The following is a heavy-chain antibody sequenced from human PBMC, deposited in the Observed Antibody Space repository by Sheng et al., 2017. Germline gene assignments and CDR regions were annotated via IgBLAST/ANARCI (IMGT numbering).Heavy chain of an antibody. Sequence: QVHLQESGPGLVKPSQTLSLTCTVSGGSISSGNYFWSWIRQPAGKGLEWIGRIYPSGGTSYNPSLRSRVTISVDTSRNQFSLKLTSVTAADTAVYYCARDRMVRGLIGDAFDYLGPRDKWSPSLQ. CDR2: IYPSGGT. CDR3: ARDRMVRGLIGDAFDY. CDR1: GGSISSGNYF. D-gene: IGHD3-10*01. V-gene: IGHV4-61*02. J-gene: IGHJ3*02.